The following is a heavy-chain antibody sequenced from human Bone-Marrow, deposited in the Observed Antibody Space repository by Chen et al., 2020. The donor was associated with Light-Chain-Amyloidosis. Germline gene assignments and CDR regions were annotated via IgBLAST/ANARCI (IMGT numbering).Heavy chain of an antibody. J-gene: IGHJ3*02. CDR1: GYTFTDYH. CDR3: ASGGYCRSGTCRAPFEI. D-gene: IGHD2-15*01. Sequence: QVQLVQAGAEVKKPGASVKVSCKATGYTFTDYHMHWVRQAPGQGLEWMGRINPNSGTTSYEPKFQGSVTVTRDTSISTTYLELSGLRSCDTAVYYCASGGYCRSGTCRAPFEIWGPGTMVTVSS. V-gene: IGHV1-2*06. CDR2: INPNSGTT.